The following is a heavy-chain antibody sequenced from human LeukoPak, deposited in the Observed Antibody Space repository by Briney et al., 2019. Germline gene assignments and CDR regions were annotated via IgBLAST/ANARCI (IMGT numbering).Heavy chain of an antibody. CDR3: ARGSGGSPRGYFDY. V-gene: IGHV4-59*01. CDR2: IYYSGST. Sequence: PSETLSLTCTVSGGSISSYYWSWIRQPPGKGLEWIGYIYYSGSTNYNPSLKSRVTISVDTSKNQFSLKLSSVTAADTAVYYCARGSGGSPRGYFDYRGQGTLVTVSS. CDR1: GGSISSYY. J-gene: IGHJ4*02. D-gene: IGHD1-26*01.